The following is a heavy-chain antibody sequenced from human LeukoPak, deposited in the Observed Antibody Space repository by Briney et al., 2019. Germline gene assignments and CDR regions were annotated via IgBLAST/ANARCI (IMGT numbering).Heavy chain of an antibody. Sequence: SETLSLTCTVSGGSISSYYWSWIRQPPGKGLEWIGYIYYSGSTNYNPSLKSRVTISVDTSKNQFSLKLSSVTAADTAVYYCARVVDTAMVKFDYWGQGTLVTVSS. CDR3: ARVVDTAMVKFDY. D-gene: IGHD5-18*01. CDR2: IYYSGST. V-gene: IGHV4-59*01. CDR1: GGSISSYY. J-gene: IGHJ4*02.